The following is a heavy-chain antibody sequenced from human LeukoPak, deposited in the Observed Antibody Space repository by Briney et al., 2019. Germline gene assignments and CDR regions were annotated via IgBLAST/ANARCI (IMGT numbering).Heavy chain of an antibody. J-gene: IGHJ4*02. V-gene: IGHV3-21*01. CDR2: ISSSSSYI. Sequence: GGSLRLSCAASGFTFSSYSMNWVRQAPGKGLEWVSSISSSSSYIYYADSVKGRFTISRDNAKNSLYLQMNSLRAEDTAVYYCARDVTLGDFDYWGQGILVIVSS. D-gene: IGHD3-16*01. CDR3: ARDVTLGDFDY. CDR1: GFTFSSYS.